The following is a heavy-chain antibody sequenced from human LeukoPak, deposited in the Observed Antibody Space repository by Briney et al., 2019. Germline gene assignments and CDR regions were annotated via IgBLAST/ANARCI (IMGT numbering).Heavy chain of an antibody. CDR2: INPNSGGT. Sequence: ASVKVSYKASGYTFTGYYMHWVRQAPGQGLEWMGWINPNSGGTNYAQKFQGRVTMTRDTSISTAYMEPSRLRSDDTAVYYCARDIHMDRYYMDVWGKGTTVTISS. V-gene: IGHV1-2*02. D-gene: IGHD2-21*01. CDR3: ARDIHMDRYYMDV. J-gene: IGHJ6*03. CDR1: GYTFTGYY.